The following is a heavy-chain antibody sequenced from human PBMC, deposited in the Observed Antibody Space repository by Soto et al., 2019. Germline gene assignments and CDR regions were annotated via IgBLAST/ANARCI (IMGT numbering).Heavy chain of an antibody. Sequence: ASVKVSCKASGYTFTSYAMHWVRQAPGQRLEWMGWINAGNGNTKYSQKFQGRVTITRDTSASTAYMELSSLRSEDTAVYYCARALLWFGELNLTEGYYYMDVWGKGTTVTVSS. CDR2: INAGNGNT. D-gene: IGHD3-10*01. J-gene: IGHJ6*03. CDR1: GYTFTSYA. CDR3: ARALLWFGELNLTEGYYYMDV. V-gene: IGHV1-3*01.